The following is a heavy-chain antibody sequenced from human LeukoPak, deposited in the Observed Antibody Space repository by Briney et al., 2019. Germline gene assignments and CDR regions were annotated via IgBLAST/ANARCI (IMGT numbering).Heavy chain of an antibody. Sequence: SETLSLTCTVSGGSISSYYWSWIRQPAGKGLEWIGRIYTSGNTNYNPSLKSRVTMSVETSKNQFSLKLSSVTAADTAVYYCARVNHYYGSGRPHGSSPDYYCHGMDVWGQGTTVTVSS. CDR3: ARVNHYYGSGRPHGSSPDYYCHGMDV. J-gene: IGHJ6*02. CDR1: GGSISSYY. D-gene: IGHD3-10*01. CDR2: IYTSGNT. V-gene: IGHV4-4*07.